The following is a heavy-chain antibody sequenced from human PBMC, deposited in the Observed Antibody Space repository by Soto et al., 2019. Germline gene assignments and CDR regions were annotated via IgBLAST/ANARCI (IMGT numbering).Heavy chain of an antibody. J-gene: IGHJ6*02. CDR2: ISYDGSNK. Sequence: QVQLVESGGGVVQPGRSLRLSCAASGFTFSSYAMHWVRQAPGKGLEWVAVISYDGSNKYYADSVKGRFPISRDNSKNTLYLQMNSLRAEDTAVYYCARVSSIAARPTFFWYYYYGMDVWGQGTTVTVSS. V-gene: IGHV3-30-3*01. D-gene: IGHD6-6*01. CDR3: ARVSSIAARPTFFWYYYYGMDV. CDR1: GFTFSSYA.